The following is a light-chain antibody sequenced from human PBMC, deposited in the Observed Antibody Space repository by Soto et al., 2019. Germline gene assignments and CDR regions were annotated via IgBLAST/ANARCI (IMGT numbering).Light chain of an antibody. CDR2: YDD. J-gene: IGLJ3*02. Sequence: QSVLTQPPSVSEAPRQTVTISCSGGSSNIGRNAVNWYQQFPGKAPKLLVYYDDLLPSGVSDRFSGSRSGTSASLAIRGVQSEDEADYYCATWDDSLNGWVFGGGTKLTVL. V-gene: IGLV1-36*01. CDR3: ATWDDSLNGWV. CDR1: SSNIGRNA.